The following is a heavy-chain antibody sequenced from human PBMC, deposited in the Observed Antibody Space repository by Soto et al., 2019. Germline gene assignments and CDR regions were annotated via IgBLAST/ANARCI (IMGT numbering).Heavy chain of an antibody. J-gene: IGHJ4*02. V-gene: IGHV2-5*02. CDR3: AHLTTGGFYFGY. CDR2: IYWDDGK. Sequence: QITLKESGPTLVKPTQTLTLTYTFSGFSLRTSGVGVGWIRQPPGKALEWLALIYWDDGKRYSPSLKSRLTITKDTSKNQVVLRMTNMDPVDTATYYCAHLTTGGFYFGYWGQGTLVTVSS. CDR1: GFSLRTSGVG. D-gene: IGHD4-17*01.